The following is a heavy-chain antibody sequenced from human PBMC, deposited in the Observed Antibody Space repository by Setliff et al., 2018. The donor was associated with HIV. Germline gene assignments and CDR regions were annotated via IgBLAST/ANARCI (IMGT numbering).Heavy chain of an antibody. CDR3: AALAAVFDY. CDR2: IRYDGSDK. Sequence: GGSLRLSCAASGFTFSNYGMHWVRQAPGKGLEWVAFIRYDGSDKYYADSGKGRFTISRDNSKNTLYLQMNTRRPGDTAVYYCAALAAVFDYWGQGTVVTVSS. J-gene: IGHJ4*02. CDR1: GFTFSNYG. V-gene: IGHV3-30*02. D-gene: IGHD2-15*01.